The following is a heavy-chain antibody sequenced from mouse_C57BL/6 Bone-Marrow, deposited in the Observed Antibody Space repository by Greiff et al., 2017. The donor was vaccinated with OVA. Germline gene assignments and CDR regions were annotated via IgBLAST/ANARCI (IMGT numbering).Heavy chain of an antibody. Sequence: EVQRVESEGGLVQPGSSMKLSCTASGFTFSDYYMAWVRQVPEKGLEWVANINYDGSSTYYLDSLKSRFIISRDNAKNILYLQMSSLKSEDTATYYCARDFPRAMDYWGQGTSVTVSS. J-gene: IGHJ4*01. CDR1: GFTFSDYY. V-gene: IGHV5-16*01. CDR3: ARDFPRAMDY. CDR2: INYDGSST.